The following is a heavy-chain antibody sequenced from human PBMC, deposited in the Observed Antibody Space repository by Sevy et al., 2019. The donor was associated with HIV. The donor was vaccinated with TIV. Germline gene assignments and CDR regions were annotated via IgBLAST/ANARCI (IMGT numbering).Heavy chain of an antibody. Sequence: GGSLRLSCGASGFTFSSYDMHWVRQAAGKGLEWVSGIGSGGDAYYPGPVKGRFTSSRENAKNSLYLQMNSLRDGETAVNYCARSGGYSDYGMDVWGQGTTVTVSS. D-gene: IGHD5-12*01. CDR3: ARSGGYSDYGMDV. J-gene: IGHJ6*02. CDR1: GFTFSSYD. CDR2: IGSGGDA. V-gene: IGHV3-13*01.